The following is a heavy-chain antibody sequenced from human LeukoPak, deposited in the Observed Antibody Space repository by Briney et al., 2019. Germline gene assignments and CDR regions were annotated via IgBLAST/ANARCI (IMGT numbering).Heavy chain of an antibody. Sequence: GGSLRLSCAASGFTFSSYEMNWVRQAPGKGLEWVSYISSSGSTIYYADSVKGRFTISRDNAKNSLYLQMNSLRAEDTAVYYCARVFEPTYYYDSSGYYFDYWGQGTLVTVSS. J-gene: IGHJ4*02. V-gene: IGHV3-48*03. CDR1: GFTFSSYE. CDR2: ISSSGSTI. CDR3: ARVFEPTYYYDSSGYYFDY. D-gene: IGHD3-22*01.